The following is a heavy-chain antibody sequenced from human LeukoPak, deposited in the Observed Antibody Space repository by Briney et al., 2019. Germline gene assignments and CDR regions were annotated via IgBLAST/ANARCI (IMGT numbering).Heavy chain of an antibody. CDR1: GDNFNTNS. V-gene: IGHV1-18*04. J-gene: IGHJ4*02. CDR3: ARETRNYFDY. Sequence: AASVKVSCKVSGDNFNTNSISWVRQAPGQGLEWMGGISVYNGNTNYAQKVQGRVTMTTDTSTTTAYMELRSLRSDDTAVYYCARETRNYFDYWGQGTLVTVSS. D-gene: IGHD4-11*01. CDR2: ISVYNGNT.